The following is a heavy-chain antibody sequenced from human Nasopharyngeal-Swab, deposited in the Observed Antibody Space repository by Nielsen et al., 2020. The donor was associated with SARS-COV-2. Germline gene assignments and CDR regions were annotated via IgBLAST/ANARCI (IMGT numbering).Heavy chain of an antibody. CDR1: GFTFSSYA. D-gene: IGHD3-22*01. J-gene: IGHJ4*02. Sequence: GGSLRLSCAASGFTFSSYAMHWVRQAPGKGLEWVAVISYDGSNKYYADSVKGRFTISRDNAKNSLYLQMNSLRAEDTAVYYCARDYYDSSGSFDYWGQGTLVTVSS. V-gene: IGHV3-30*04. CDR2: ISYDGSNK. CDR3: ARDYYDSSGSFDY.